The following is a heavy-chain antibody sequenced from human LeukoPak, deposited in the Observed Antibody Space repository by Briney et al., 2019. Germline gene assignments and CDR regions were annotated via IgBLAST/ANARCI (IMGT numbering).Heavy chain of an antibody. Sequence: GGSLRLSCAASGFTFSDYYMSWIRQAPGKGLEWVSYISSSGSTIYYADSVKGRFTISRDNAKNSLYLQMNSLRAEDMAVYYCASQAGNIVATMFDYWGQGTLVTVSS. J-gene: IGHJ4*02. D-gene: IGHD5-12*01. CDR3: ASQAGNIVATMFDY. CDR2: ISSSGSTI. V-gene: IGHV3-11*04. CDR1: GFTFSDYY.